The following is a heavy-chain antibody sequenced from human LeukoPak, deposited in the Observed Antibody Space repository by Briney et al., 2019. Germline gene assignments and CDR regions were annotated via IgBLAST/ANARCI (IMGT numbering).Heavy chain of an antibody. CDR2: MNPNSGNT. CDR1: GYTFTSYD. J-gene: IGHJ2*01. Sequence: ASVKVSCKASGYTFTSYDINWVRQATGQGLEWLGWMNPNSGNTGYAQKFQGRVTMTRDTSISTAYMELSSLRSEDTAVYYCARGRGQWLARGTNWYFDLWGRGTLVTVSS. V-gene: IGHV1-8*01. CDR3: ARGRGQWLARGTNWYFDL. D-gene: IGHD6-19*01.